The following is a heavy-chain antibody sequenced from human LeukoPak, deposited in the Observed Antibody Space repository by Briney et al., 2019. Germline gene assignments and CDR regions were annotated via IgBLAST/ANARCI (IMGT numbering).Heavy chain of an antibody. CDR2: ISGSGGST. Sequence: PGGSLRLSCAASGFTFSSYAMSWVRQAPGKGLEWVSAISGSGGSTYYADSVKGRFTISRDNSKNTLYLQMNSLRAEDTAVYYCAKDGEWELSGAYFDCWGQGTLVTVSS. CDR1: GFTFSSYA. CDR3: AKDGEWELSGAYFDC. D-gene: IGHD1-26*01. J-gene: IGHJ4*02. V-gene: IGHV3-23*01.